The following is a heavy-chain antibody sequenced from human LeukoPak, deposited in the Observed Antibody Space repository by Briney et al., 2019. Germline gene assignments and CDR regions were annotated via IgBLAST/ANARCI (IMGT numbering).Heavy chain of an antibody. V-gene: IGHV1-2*02. CDR3: ARDSRRYSGYDFRY. J-gene: IGHJ4*02. D-gene: IGHD5-12*01. CDR2: INPNSGGT. CDR1: GYPFPNYY. Sequence: ASVKVSCKASGYPFPNYYIHWVRQAPGQGLEWMGWINPNSGGTNYAQNFQGRVTMTRDTSISTAYVELSRLRSDDTAVYYCARDSRRYSGYDFRYWGQGTLVTVSS.